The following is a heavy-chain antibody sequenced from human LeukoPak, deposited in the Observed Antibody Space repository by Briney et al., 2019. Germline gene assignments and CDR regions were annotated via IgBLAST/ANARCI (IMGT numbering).Heavy chain of an antibody. Sequence: PGGSLRLSCAASGFTFSNAWMSWVRQAPGKGLEWVGRIKSKTGGGTTDYAAPVKGRFTISKDDSKNTLYLQMNSLRAEDTAVYYCARGRSSGYDWDIYYYMDVWGKGTTVTVSS. V-gene: IGHV3-15*01. CDR1: GFTFSNAW. D-gene: IGHD5-12*01. CDR2: IKSKTGGGTT. CDR3: ARGRSSGYDWDIYYYMDV. J-gene: IGHJ6*03.